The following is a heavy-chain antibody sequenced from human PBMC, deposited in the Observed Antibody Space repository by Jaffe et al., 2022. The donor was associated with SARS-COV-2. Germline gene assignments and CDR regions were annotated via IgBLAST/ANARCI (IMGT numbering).Heavy chain of an antibody. CDR2: IYYSGST. CDR1: GGSISSGGYY. CDR3: ARGGDFWSGYYNLFDY. Sequence: QVQLQESGPGLVKPSQTLSLTCTVSGGSISSGGYYWSWIRQHPGKGLEWIGYIYYSGSTYYNPSLKSRVTISVDTSKNQFSLKLSSVTAADTAVYYCARGGDFWSGYYNLFDYWGQGTLVTVSS. V-gene: IGHV4-31*03. J-gene: IGHJ4*02. D-gene: IGHD3-3*01.